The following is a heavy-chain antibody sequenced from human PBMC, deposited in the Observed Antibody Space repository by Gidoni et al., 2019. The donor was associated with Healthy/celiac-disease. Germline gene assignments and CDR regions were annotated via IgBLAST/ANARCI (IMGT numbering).Heavy chain of an antibody. CDR2: ISGSGGST. Sequence: EVQLLESGGGLVQPGGSLRLSCAASGFTFSSYAMSWVRQAPGKGLEGVSAISGSGGSTDYADSVKGRFTISRDNSKNTLYLQMNSLRAEDTAVYYCAKGPLSRKDIVLMVYDHWGQGTLVTVSS. CDR3: AKGPLSRKDIVLMVYDH. D-gene: IGHD2-8*01. J-gene: IGHJ4*02. CDR1: GFTFSSYA. V-gene: IGHV3-23*01.